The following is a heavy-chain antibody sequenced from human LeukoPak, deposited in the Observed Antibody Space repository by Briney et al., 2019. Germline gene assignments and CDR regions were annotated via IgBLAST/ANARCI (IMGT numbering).Heavy chain of an antibody. CDR1: GYSISSGYY. Sequence: ASETLSLTCTVSGYSISSGYYWGWIRQPPGKGLEGIGSIYHSGSTYYNPSLKSRVTISVDTSKNQFSLKLSSVTAADTAVYYCARDSWSNYPPLNYFDYWGQGTLVTVSS. V-gene: IGHV4-38-2*02. CDR2: IYHSGST. J-gene: IGHJ4*02. D-gene: IGHD4-11*01. CDR3: ARDSWSNYPPLNYFDY.